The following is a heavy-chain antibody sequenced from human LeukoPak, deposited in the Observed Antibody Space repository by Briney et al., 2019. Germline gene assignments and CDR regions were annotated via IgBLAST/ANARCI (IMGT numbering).Heavy chain of an antibody. CDR3: ARSRTVYDFWSGGGY. J-gene: IGHJ4*02. V-gene: IGHV3-30-3*01. Sequence: GRSLRLSCAASGFTFSSYAMHWVRQAPGKGLEWVAVISYDGSNKYYADSVKGRFTISRDNSKNTLYLQMNSLRAEDTAVYYCARSRTVYDFWSGGGYWGQGTLVTVSS. D-gene: IGHD3-3*01. CDR1: GFTFSSYA. CDR2: ISYDGSNK.